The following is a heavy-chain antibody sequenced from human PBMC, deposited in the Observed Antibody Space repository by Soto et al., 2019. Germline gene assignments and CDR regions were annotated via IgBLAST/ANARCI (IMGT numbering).Heavy chain of an antibody. CDR1: GFTFSNYG. Sequence: GGSLRLSCAASGFTFSNYGIHCGRHAPGKGLEWVAFIWYDGGNKYYAESVKGRFTISRDNSKNTLYLQMNSLRAEDTAVYYCARDGDVNTGFGKDYWGQGTLVTVSS. CDR2: IWYDGGNK. J-gene: IGHJ4*02. D-gene: IGHD3-16*01. CDR3: ARDGDVNTGFGKDY. V-gene: IGHV3-33*01.